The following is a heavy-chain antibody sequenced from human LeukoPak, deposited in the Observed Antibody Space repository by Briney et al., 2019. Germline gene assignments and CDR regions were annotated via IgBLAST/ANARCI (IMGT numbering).Heavy chain of an antibody. CDR1: GGTFSIYA. Sequence: SVKVSCKASGGTFSIYAISWVRQAPGQGLEWMGGIIPIFGTANYAQKFQGRVTITADESTSTAYMKLSSLRSEDTAVYYCARGSIRSNYGMDVWGQGTTVTVSS. V-gene: IGHV1-69*13. J-gene: IGHJ6*02. CDR2: IIPIFGTA. CDR3: ARGSIRSNYGMDV.